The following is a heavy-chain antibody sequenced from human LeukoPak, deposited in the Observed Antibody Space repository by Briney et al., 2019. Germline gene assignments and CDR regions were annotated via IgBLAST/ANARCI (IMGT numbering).Heavy chain of an antibody. D-gene: IGHD2-15*01. V-gene: IGHV1-2*02. CDR1: GYTFTGYY. J-gene: IGHJ6*02. Sequence: ASVKVSCKASGYTFTGYYIHWVRQAPGQGLEWMGWINPNSGDTHYAQKFQGRVTMTRDTSISTAHMDLNSLISDDTAVYYCARGYCSGGSCPSNDYYYYGMDVWGQGTTVTVSS. CDR3: ARGYCSGGSCPSNDYYYYGMDV. CDR2: INPNSGDT.